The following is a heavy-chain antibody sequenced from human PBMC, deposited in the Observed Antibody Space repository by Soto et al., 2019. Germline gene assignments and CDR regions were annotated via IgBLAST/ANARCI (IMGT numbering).Heavy chain of an antibody. V-gene: IGHV3-30*03. CDR3: AIGMGLDY. D-gene: IGHD1-20*01. CDR1: GFTFSSYG. J-gene: IGHJ4*02. CDR2: ISYDGSNK. Sequence: QVQLVESGGGVVQPGRSLRLSCAASGFTFSSYGMHWVRQAPGKGLEWVAVISYDGSNKYYADSVKGRFTISRDNSKNTLYLQMNSLRAEDTAVYYCAIGMGLDYWGQGTLVTVSS.